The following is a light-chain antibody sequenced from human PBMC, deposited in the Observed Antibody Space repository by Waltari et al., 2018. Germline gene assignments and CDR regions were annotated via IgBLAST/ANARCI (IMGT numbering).Light chain of an antibody. CDR1: QSISSY. V-gene: IGKV1-39*01. Sequence: DIQMTQSPSSLSASVGDRVPISCRASQSISSYLNWYHQKPWKAPKLLIYALSSLRSVVPSRFSGSGSGTDFTLTISSLQPEDFATYYCQQTYTTPRTFGQGTKVEI. J-gene: IGKJ1*01. CDR3: QQTYTTPRT. CDR2: ALS.